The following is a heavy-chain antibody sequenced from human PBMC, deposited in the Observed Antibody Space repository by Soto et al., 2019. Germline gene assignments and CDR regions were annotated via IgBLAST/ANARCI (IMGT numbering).Heavy chain of an antibody. CDR1: GGSISSGAYY. D-gene: IGHD1-26*01. CDR2: IHYSGIT. CDR3: ARYQVGGTTGFDC. J-gene: IGHJ4*02. Sequence: QVQLQESGPGLLKPSQTLSLTCTVSGGSISSGAYYWSWIRQHPGKGLEWIGYIHYSGITQYNPSLKSRLTISVDTSRNQFSLKLTSVTAADTAVYYCARYQVGGTTGFDCWGQGTLVTVSS. V-gene: IGHV4-31*03.